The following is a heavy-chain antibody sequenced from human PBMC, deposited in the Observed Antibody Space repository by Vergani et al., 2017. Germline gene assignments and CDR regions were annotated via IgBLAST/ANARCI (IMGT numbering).Heavy chain of an antibody. CDR2: IYYSGST. V-gene: IGHV4-59*01. J-gene: IGHJ3*02. CDR3: ARDKVGQQLKAFDI. Sequence: QVQLQESGPGLVKPSETLSLTCTVSGGSISSYYWSWIRQPPGKGLEWIGCIYYSGSTNYNPSLKSRVTISVDTSKNQFSLKLSSVTAADTDVYYCARDKVGQQLKAFDIGGQGTMVTVSS. CDR1: GGSISSYY. D-gene: IGHD6-13*01.